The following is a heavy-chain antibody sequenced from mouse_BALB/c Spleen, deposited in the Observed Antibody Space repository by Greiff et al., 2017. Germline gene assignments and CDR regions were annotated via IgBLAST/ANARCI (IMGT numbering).Heavy chain of an antibody. CDR1: GYSFTGYT. D-gene: IGHD1-1*01. V-gene: IGHV1-26*01. CDR2: INPYNGGT. CDR3: AREDYYYGSSYGYFDY. J-gene: IGHJ2*01. Sequence: EVQLQQSGPELVKPGASMKISCKASGYSFTGYTMNWVKQSHGKNLEWIGLINPYNGGTSYNQKFKGKATLTVDKSSSTAYMELLSLTSEDSAVYYCAREDYYYGSSYGYFDYWGQGTTLTVSS.